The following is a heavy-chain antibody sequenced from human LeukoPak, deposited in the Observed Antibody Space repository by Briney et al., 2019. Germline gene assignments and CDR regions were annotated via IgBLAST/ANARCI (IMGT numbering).Heavy chain of an antibody. CDR3: ARPIGYCSGGSCYSYLFDALDI. CDR1: GFTFSSYA. D-gene: IGHD2-15*01. CDR2: ISYDGSNK. J-gene: IGHJ3*02. Sequence: SGRSLRLSCAASGFTFSSYAMHWVRQAPGKGLEWVAVISYDGSNKYYADSVKGRFTISRDNSKNTLYLQMNSLRAEDTAVYYCARPIGYCSGGSCYSYLFDALDIWGQGTMVTVSS. V-gene: IGHV3-30-3*01.